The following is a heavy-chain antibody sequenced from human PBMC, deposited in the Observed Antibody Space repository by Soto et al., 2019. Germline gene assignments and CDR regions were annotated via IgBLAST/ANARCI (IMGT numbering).Heavy chain of an antibody. CDR1: GFTFSNYG. V-gene: IGHV3-23*01. Sequence: EVQLLESGGGSVQPGGSLRLSCEASGFTFSNYGMSWVRQAPGKGLEWVSSISGGNTFYAGSVKGRFTISRDNSKNTLYLQMNSLTAEDTAVYYCAKAPSSDCNSGACSLRSWGQGTLVTVSS. CDR2: SISGGNT. D-gene: IGHD2-21*01. J-gene: IGHJ5*02. CDR3: AKAPSSDCNSGACSLRS.